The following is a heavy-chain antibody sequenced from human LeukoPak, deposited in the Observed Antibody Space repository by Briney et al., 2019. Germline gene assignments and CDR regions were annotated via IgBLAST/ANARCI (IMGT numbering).Heavy chain of an antibody. V-gene: IGHV3-23*01. CDR2: IVGRGSST. Sequence: GGSLRLSCAASGFIFGNYAMSWVRQAPGKGLEWVSAIVGRGSSTYYADSVKGRFTISRDNSKNTLYLQLNRLRAEDTAVYYCAKWGDYDILTGYYDSDYWGQGTLVTVSS. CDR3: AKWGDYDILTGYYDSDY. J-gene: IGHJ4*02. CDR1: GFIFGNYA. D-gene: IGHD3-9*01.